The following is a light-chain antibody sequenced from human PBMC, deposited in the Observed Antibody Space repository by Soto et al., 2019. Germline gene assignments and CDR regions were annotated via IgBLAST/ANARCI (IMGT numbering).Light chain of an antibody. CDR2: AAS. CDR1: QSISNN. V-gene: IGKV1-39*01. Sequence: DLQMTQSPSSLSASLGDRVSITCRASQSISNNLNWYQQTPGNAPKLLIYAASNLQSGVPLRFRGSGSGTTFTLTIRSLQPEDFATYYCQQSDRTPYTFGQGTKLEIK. J-gene: IGKJ2*01. CDR3: QQSDRTPYT.